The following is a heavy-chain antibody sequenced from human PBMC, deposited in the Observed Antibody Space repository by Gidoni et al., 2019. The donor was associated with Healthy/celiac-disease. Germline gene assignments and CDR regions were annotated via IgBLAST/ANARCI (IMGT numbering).Heavy chain of an antibody. CDR3: APNWGSGNWFDP. Sequence: QVQLQQWGAGLLKPSETLSLNCAVYGGSFSGYYWSCIRQPPGKGLEWIGEINHSGSTNYNPSLKSRVTISVDTSKNQFSLKLSSVTAADTAVYYCAPNWGSGNWFDPWGQGTLVTVSS. CDR1: GGSFSGYY. CDR2: INHSGST. J-gene: IGHJ5*02. V-gene: IGHV4-34*01. D-gene: IGHD7-27*01.